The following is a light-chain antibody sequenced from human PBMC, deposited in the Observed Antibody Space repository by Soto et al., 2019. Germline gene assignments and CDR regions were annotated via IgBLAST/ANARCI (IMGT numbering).Light chain of an antibody. CDR3: QQYGSSPLT. CDR2: GAS. CDR1: QSVSSSY. J-gene: IGKJ4*01. Sequence: ENVLTQSPGTLSLSPGDRATLFCRASQSVSSSYLAWYQQKPGQAPRLLIYGASSRATGIPDRFSGSGSGTDFTLTISRLEPEDFAVYYCQQYGSSPLTFGGGTKVDI. V-gene: IGKV3-20*01.